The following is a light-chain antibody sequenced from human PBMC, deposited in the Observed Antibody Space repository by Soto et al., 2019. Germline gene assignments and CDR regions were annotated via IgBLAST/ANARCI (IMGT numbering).Light chain of an antibody. CDR3: QQYDSLPYT. CDR1: EDISNY. CDR2: GAS. V-gene: IGKV1-33*01. J-gene: IGKJ2*01. Sequence: DIQMTQSPSSLSASVGDRVTITCQASEDISNYLDWYQQKPGKAPNLLIYGASTLETGVPSRFRGSGSGTDFTFTISSLQPEDIAIYYCQQYDSLPYTFGQGTKLEIK.